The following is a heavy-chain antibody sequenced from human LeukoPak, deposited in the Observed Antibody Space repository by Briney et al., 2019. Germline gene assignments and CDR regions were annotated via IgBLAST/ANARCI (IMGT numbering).Heavy chain of an antibody. Sequence: SETLSLTCTVSGGSISSYYWSWIRQPPGKGLEWLGYFYYTGDTNYNPSLKSRVTISVDTSKNQLSLKLSSVTAADTAVYYCARYCSSSSCYGRFDYWGQGTLVTVSS. V-gene: IGHV4-59*01. CDR1: GGSISSYY. J-gene: IGHJ4*02. D-gene: IGHD2-2*01. CDR2: FYYTGDT. CDR3: ARYCSSSSCYGRFDY.